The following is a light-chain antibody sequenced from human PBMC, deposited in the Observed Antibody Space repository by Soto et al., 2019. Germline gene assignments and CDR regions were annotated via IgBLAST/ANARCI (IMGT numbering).Light chain of an antibody. CDR2: EVS. V-gene: IGLV2-18*01. J-gene: IGLJ1*01. CDR1: SSDVGDYNH. Sequence: QSALSQPPSVSWSPGQSVTISCTGTSSDVGDYNHVSWYQQSPGTVPKLIIYEVSSRPSGVPDRFSGSKSGNTASLTISGLQAEDEADYYCNLYTSSNTYVFGTGTKVTVL. CDR3: NLYTSSNTYV.